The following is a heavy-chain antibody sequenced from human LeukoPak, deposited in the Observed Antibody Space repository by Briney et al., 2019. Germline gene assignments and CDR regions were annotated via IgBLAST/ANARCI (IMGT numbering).Heavy chain of an antibody. CDR1: GFTLSSYT. CDR3: AREVVVGAAAGALDY. D-gene: IGHD6-13*01. CDR2: ISGSGSFV. Sequence: GGSLRLSCAASGFTLSSYTMNWVRQAPGKGLQWVSSISGSGSFVYYADSVKGRFTIFRDNAKDSLYLQVSSLRAEDTAVYYCAREVVVGAAAGALDYWGQGTLVTVSS. V-gene: IGHV3-21*01. J-gene: IGHJ4*02.